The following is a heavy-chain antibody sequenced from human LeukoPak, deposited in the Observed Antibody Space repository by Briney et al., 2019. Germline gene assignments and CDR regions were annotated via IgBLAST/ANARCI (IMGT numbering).Heavy chain of an antibody. CDR3: TRDSGTYNWLDL. CDR2: IYKKDNFHAT. CDR1: GFTFSGCA. V-gene: IGHV3-73*01. D-gene: IGHD1-26*01. Sequence: PGGSLRLSCAASGFTFSGCAIHWVRQSSGKGLEWVGHIYKKDNFHATAYAASVQGSFSISRDDSKNTAFLHMNSLKTEDMALYYCTRDSGTYNWLDLWGQGTLVTVSS. J-gene: IGHJ5*02.